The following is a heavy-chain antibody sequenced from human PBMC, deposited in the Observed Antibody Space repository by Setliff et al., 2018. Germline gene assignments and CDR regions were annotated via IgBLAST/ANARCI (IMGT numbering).Heavy chain of an antibody. CDR1: GGSVSTYY. V-gene: IGHV4-59*02. J-gene: IGHJ4*02. Sequence: SETLSLTCTVSGGSVSTYYWSWIRQPPGKGLEWIGFIFYGGYTHYNPSLKSRVTMSVDVSRDQFSLELSSVTAADTAVYFCARGSGRGYSYGLFDYWGQGSLVTVSS. D-gene: IGHD5-18*01. CDR3: ARGSGRGYSYGLFDY. CDR2: IFYGGYT.